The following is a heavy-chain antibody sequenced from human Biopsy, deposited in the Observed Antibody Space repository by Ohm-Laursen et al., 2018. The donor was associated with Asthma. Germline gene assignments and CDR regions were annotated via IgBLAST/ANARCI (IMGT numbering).Heavy chain of an antibody. CDR1: GFVFRQCG. CDR2: VSSDGHNK. V-gene: IGHV3-30*03. Sequence: SLRLSCTAFGFVFRQCGMHWVRQGPGKGLEWVALVSSDGHNKYYEDSVKGRFTISRDNSRNRLYLQINRLTVEDSAVYFCARQSGQDYGDSSGFDIWGQGTKVAVSS. J-gene: IGHJ3*02. CDR3: ARQSGQDYGDSSGFDI. D-gene: IGHD3-22*01.